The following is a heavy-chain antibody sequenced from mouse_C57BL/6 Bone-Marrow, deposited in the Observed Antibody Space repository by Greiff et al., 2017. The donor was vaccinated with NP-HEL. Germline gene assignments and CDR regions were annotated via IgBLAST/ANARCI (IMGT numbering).Heavy chain of an antibody. V-gene: IGHV1-15*01. D-gene: IGHD1-1*01. Sequence: VQLQQSGAELVRPGASVTLSCKASGYTFTDYEMHWVKQTPVHGLEWIGAIDPETGGPAYHQKFKGKAILTADKSSSTAYMELRSLTSEDSAVYYCTRSDGSSYEDYWGQGTTLTVSS. J-gene: IGHJ2*01. CDR2: IDPETGGP. CDR3: TRSDGSSYEDY. CDR1: GYTFTDYE.